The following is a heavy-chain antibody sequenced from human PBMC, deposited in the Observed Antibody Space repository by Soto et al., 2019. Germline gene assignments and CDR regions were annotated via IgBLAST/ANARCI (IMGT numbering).Heavy chain of an antibody. CDR3: ARSGIAVAGPDY. J-gene: IGHJ4*02. CDR2: VNPNSGNT. CDR1: GYTFTNYD. D-gene: IGHD6-19*01. V-gene: IGHV1-8*01. Sequence: QVQLVQSGAEVKKPGASVKVSCKASGYTFTNYDINWVRQASGQGLEWMGWVNPNSGNTGSAQKFQGRLTMTRDTSTNPAYMELSSLRYEDTAVYYCARSGIAVAGPDYWGQGTLVTVSS.